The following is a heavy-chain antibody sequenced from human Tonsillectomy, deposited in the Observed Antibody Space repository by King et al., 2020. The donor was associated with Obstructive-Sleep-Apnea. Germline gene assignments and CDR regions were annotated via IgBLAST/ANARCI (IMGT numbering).Heavy chain of an antibody. D-gene: IGHD4/OR15-4a*01. CDR3: AVGAH. J-gene: IGHJ4*02. Sequence: VQLVESGGGLVQPGGSLRLSCAASGFSFSSEWMSWVRQAPGKGLEWVANINQDGSQKDYVDSVKGRCTISRDNAKNSLYLEMSGLRAEDTATYYCAVGAHWGQGTLVTVSS. CDR2: INQDGSQK. V-gene: IGHV3-7*01. CDR1: GFSFSSEW.